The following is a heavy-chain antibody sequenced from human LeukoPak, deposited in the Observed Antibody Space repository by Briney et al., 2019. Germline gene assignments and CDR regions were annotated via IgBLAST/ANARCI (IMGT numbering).Heavy chain of an antibody. CDR1: GFTFSNAW. V-gene: IGHV3-23*01. J-gene: IGHJ4*02. CDR2: ISGNGGNT. CDR3: AKVSWANYFDY. D-gene: IGHD6-13*01. Sequence: PGGSLRLSCAASGFTFSNAWMSWVRQAPGKGLEWVSGISGNGGNTHYADSVRGRFTISRDNSRNTVYLEMNSLRAEDTAIYYCAKVSWANYFDYWGQGTLVTVSS.